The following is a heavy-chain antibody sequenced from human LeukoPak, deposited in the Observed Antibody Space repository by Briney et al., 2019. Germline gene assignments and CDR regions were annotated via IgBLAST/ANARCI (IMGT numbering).Heavy chain of an antibody. CDR3: ARWIDGFDV. J-gene: IGHJ3*01. D-gene: IGHD2-2*03. CDR2: ITSGGGSI. CDR1: GFTFSDYS. V-gene: IGHV3-11*01. Sequence: GGSLRLSCTASGFTFSDYSLSWIRQSPGKGLEWISYITSGGGSIFYADFVEGRFTISRDNAENSLYLQLNSLRDEDTAVYYCARWIDGFDVWGQGTMVTVSS.